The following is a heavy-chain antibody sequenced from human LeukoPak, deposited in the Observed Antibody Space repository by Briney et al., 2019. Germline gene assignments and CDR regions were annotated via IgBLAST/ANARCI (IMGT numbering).Heavy chain of an antibody. CDR3: APVVTRRVRDY. V-gene: IGHV1-69*04. D-gene: IGHD4-23*01. CDR1: GGTFSSYA. J-gene: IGHJ4*02. Sequence: ASVKVSCKASGGTFSSYAISWVRQAPGQGLEWMGRIIPILGIANYAQKFQGRVTITADKSTSTAYMELSSLRSEDTAVYYCAPVVTRRVRDYWGQGTLATVSS. CDR2: IIPILGIA.